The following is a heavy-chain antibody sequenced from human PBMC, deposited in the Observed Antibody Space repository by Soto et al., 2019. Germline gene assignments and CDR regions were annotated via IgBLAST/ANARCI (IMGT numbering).Heavy chain of an antibody. Sequence: QLQLQESGPGLVKPSETLSLTCSVSGGTITRGDHFWSWVRQSPGKGLEWLGYIYYSGSTYYNPSLNGRVMMAIDTSKHQFSLNLSSVTAADTAVFYCGRGQTAIDVWGQGTTVTVSS. D-gene: IGHD5-18*01. CDR3: GRGQTAIDV. CDR1: GGTITRGDHF. CDR2: IYYSGST. J-gene: IGHJ6*02. V-gene: IGHV4-30-4*01.